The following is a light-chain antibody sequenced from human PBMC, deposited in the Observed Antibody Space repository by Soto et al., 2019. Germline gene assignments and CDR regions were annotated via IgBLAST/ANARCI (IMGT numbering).Light chain of an antibody. CDR3: SSYTSSTTLSI. V-gene: IGLV2-14*01. CDR1: SSDIGGYNY. CDR2: DVT. Sequence: QSVLTQPASVSGSPGQSITISCTGTSSDIGGYNYVSWYQQHPGNAPKLIIYDVTNRPSGVSNRFSGSKSGDTASLTISGLLAEDEADYYCSSYTSSTTLSIFGGGTKLIVL. J-gene: IGLJ2*01.